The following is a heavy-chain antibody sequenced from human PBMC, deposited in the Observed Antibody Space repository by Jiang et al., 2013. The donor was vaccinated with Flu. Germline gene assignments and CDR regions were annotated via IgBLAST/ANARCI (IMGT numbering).Heavy chain of an antibody. V-gene: IGHV3-33*01. J-gene: IGHJ6*02. CDR3: ARDLGELELRGYYYYYGMDV. CDR1: GFTFSSYG. CDR2: IWYDGSNK. Sequence: ESGGGVVQPGRSLRLSCAASGFTFSSYGMHWVRQAPGKGLEWVAVIWYDGSNKYYADSVKGRFTISRDNSKNTLYLQMNSLRAEDTAVYYCARDLGELELRGYYYYYGMDVWGQGTTVTVSS. D-gene: IGHD1-7*01.